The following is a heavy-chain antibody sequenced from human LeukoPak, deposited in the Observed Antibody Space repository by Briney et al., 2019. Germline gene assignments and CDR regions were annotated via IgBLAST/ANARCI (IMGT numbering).Heavy chain of an antibody. D-gene: IGHD6-19*01. V-gene: IGHV3-30*04. CDR1: GFTFSSYS. CDR3: ARSYRSGWYYFDY. Sequence: GGSLRLSCAASGFTFSSYSMHWVRQAPGKGLEWVAVISNDGTNKNLADSAKGRFTISGDNSKNMVYLQMNGLRAEDTAVYFCARSYRSGWYYFDYWGQGILVTVSS. J-gene: IGHJ4*02. CDR2: ISNDGTNK.